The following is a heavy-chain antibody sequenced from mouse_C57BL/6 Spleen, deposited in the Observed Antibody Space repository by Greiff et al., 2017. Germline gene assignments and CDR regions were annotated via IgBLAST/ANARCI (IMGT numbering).Heavy chain of an antibody. D-gene: IGHD2-4*01. J-gene: IGHJ1*03. CDR2: INPNNGGT. Sequence: EVQLQQSGPELVKPGASVKISCKASGYTFTDYYMNWVKQSHGKSLEWIGDINPNNGGTSYNQKFKGKATLTVDKSSSTAYMELRSLTSEDSAVYFCARGVDYDWYFDVWGTGTTVTVSS. CDR3: ARGVDYDWYFDV. CDR1: GYTFTDYY. V-gene: IGHV1-26*01.